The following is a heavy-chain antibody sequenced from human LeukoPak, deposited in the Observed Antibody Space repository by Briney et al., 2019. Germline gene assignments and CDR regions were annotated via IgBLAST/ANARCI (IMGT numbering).Heavy chain of an antibody. CDR2: IYYSGST. V-gene: IGHV4-39*01. J-gene: IGHJ5*02. CDR1: GGSISSSSYY. CDR3: AGTYYDFWSGSWFDP. Sequence: PSETLSLTCTVSGGSISSSSYYWGWIRQPPGKGLEWIGSIYYSGSTYYNPSLKSRVTISVDTSKNQFSLKLSSVTAADTAVYYCAGTYYDFWSGSWFDPWGQGTLVTVSS. D-gene: IGHD3-3*01.